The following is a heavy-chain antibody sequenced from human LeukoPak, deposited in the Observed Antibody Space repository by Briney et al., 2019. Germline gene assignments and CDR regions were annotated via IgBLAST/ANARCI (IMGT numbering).Heavy chain of an antibody. CDR2: ISAYNGNT. D-gene: IGHD2-2*01. Sequence: GASVKVSCKASGYTLTSYGISWVRQAPGQGLGWMGWISAYNGNTNYAQKLQGRVTMTTEISTSTAYMELRSLRSDDTAVYYCARDGRSCSSTSCYYYYYYYMDVWGKGTTVTVSS. V-gene: IGHV1-18*01. CDR3: ARDGRSCSSTSCYYYYYYYMDV. J-gene: IGHJ6*03. CDR1: GYTLTSYG.